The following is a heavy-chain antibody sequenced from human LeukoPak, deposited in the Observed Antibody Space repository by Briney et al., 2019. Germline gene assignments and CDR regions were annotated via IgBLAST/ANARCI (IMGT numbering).Heavy chain of an antibody. D-gene: IGHD6-13*01. Sequence: ASVKVSCKASGYTFTGYYMHWVRQAPGQGLEWMGWINPNSGGTNYAQKFQGRVTMTRDTSICTAYMELSRLRSDDTAVYYCARDADDSSSWFGNWFDPWGQGTLVTVSS. J-gene: IGHJ5*02. CDR1: GYTFTGYY. V-gene: IGHV1-2*02. CDR3: ARDADDSSSWFGNWFDP. CDR2: INPNSGGT.